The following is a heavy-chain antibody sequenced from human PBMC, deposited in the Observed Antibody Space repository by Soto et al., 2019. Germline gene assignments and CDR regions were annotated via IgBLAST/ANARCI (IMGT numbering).Heavy chain of an antibody. CDR3: TGDCRSGGSCYSSYHGMDV. CDR1: GFNFNNFA. J-gene: IGHJ6*02. D-gene: IGHD2-15*01. Sequence: EVQLVESGGGLVKPGGSLRLSCAASGFNFNNFAMNWVRQAPGKGLEWVSSISSSSIYIYYADSVKGRFTISRDNAENSLYLQMNSLRAEDTALYYCTGDCRSGGSCYSSYHGMDVWGQGTTVTVSS. V-gene: IGHV3-21*01. CDR2: ISSSSIYI.